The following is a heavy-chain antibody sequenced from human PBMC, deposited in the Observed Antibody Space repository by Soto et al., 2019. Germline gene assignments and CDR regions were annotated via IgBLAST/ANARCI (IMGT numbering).Heavy chain of an antibody. CDR3: ARGIFGSGTANDY. Sequence: EVQLVEPGGGLVQPGGSLRLSCAASGFTFSGSWMHWVRQAPGKGLVWVSRINDDGSATSYADFVKGRFTISRDNAKDTLFLQMNGLRAEDTAVYYCARGIFGSGTANDYWGQGTLVTVSS. V-gene: IGHV3-74*01. J-gene: IGHJ4*02. CDR1: GFTFSGSW. CDR2: INDDGSAT. D-gene: IGHD3-10*01.